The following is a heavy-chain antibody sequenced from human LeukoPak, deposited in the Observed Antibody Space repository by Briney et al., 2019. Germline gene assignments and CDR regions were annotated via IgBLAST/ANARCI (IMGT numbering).Heavy chain of an antibody. V-gene: IGHV3-7*03. D-gene: IGHD3-3*01. CDR3: ARDQCDTWSRRGNFDS. CDR1: GLSFGKYW. J-gene: IGHJ4*02. Sequence: PGGSLRLSCVASGLSFGKYWMSWVRQAPGKGLEWVANIKLDGSEKNYVDSVKGRFTISRDNTKNSLYLQMNSLRAEDTAVFYCARDQCDTWSRRGNFDSWGQGTLVIVSS. CDR2: IKLDGSEK.